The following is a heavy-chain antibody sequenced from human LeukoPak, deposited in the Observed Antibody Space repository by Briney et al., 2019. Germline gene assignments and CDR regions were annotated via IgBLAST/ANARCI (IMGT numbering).Heavy chain of an antibody. CDR2: ISWNSGSI. J-gene: IGHJ4*02. V-gene: IGHV3-9*01. Sequence: GGSLRLSCAASGFTFDDYAMHWVRQAPGKGLEWVSGISWNSGSIGYADSVKGRFTISRGNAKNSLYLQMNSLRAEDTALYYCAKDSSLSVAGLFDYWGQGTLVTVSS. D-gene: IGHD6-19*01. CDR3: AKDSSLSVAGLFDY. CDR1: GFTFDDYA.